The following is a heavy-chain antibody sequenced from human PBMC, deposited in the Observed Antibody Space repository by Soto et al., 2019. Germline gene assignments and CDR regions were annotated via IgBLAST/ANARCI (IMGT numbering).Heavy chain of an antibody. V-gene: IGHV3-23*01. CDR3: VKDQGLVFCYFVH. CDR1: GKIVNSGA. CDR2: ISGSGVSK. D-gene: IGHD1-26*01. J-gene: IGHJ4*02. Sequence: LGQTSVVSGKIVNSGALNSIRQTPGKGLEWVSTISGSGVSKYYADSVKGRFTMSRDNSKNTQYLQMNSLRAEDTAVYYCVKDQGLVFCYFVHWVLGTLVSV.